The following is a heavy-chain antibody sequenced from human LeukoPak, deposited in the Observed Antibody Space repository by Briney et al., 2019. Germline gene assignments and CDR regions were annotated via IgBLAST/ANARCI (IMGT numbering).Heavy chain of an antibody. Sequence: PGGSLTLSCAASGFTFSNARMTWVRQAPGKGLEWVGQIKSEAEGGTTHYAAPVTGRFTISRDDSKNTLYLQMNSLTTEDTAVYYCSSPPIAAPSDWCQGTLVTVSS. CDR2: IKSEAEGGTT. CDR1: GFTFSNAR. J-gene: IGHJ4*02. V-gene: IGHV3-15*01. D-gene: IGHD2-15*01. CDR3: SSPPIAAPSD.